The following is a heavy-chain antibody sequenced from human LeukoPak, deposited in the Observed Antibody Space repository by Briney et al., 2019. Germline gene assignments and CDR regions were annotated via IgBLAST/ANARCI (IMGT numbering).Heavy chain of an antibody. CDR1: KFTFSVYW. D-gene: IGHD3-10*01. V-gene: IGHV3-7*05. Sequence: GGSLRLSCAASKFTFSVYWMSWVRQAPGKGLEWVANINQDGSEKYYVDSVKGRFSISRDNAKNSLFLQMNSLRDEDTAVYFRARSHRSFASGSGDYWGQGTLVTVSS. CDR2: INQDGSEK. J-gene: IGHJ4*02. CDR3: ARSHRSFASGSGDY.